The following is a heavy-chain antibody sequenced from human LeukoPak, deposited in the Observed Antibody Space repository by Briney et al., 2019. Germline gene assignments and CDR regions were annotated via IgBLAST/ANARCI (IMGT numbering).Heavy chain of an antibody. J-gene: IGHJ4*02. V-gene: IGHV3-7*01. CDR2: IKQDGSAI. Sequence: LGGSLRLSCAASGFTFSNYWMSWVRQAPGKGLEWLANIKQDGSAIYYLDSVKGRFTISRDNAKNSLYLQMNSLRVDDTAVYYCARKGLGDYWGQGTLVTVSS. CDR1: GFTFSNYW. D-gene: IGHD3/OR15-3a*01. CDR3: ARKGLGDY.